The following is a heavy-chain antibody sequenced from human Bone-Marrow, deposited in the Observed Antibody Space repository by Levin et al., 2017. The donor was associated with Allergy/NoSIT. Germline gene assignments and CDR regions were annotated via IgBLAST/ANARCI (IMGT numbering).Heavy chain of an antibody. CDR3: AREIAVAGTSQPYFDY. CDR2: INWNGGGT. CDR1: GFNFHDYG. J-gene: IGHJ4*02. D-gene: IGHD6-19*01. Sequence: VASVKVSCAASGFNFHDYGASWVRQAPGKGLEWVSGINWNGGGTGHADSVKGRFTISRDNAKNSLYLQMNSLRAEDTALYYCAREIAVAGTSQPYFDYWGQGTLVTVSS. V-gene: IGHV3-20*04.